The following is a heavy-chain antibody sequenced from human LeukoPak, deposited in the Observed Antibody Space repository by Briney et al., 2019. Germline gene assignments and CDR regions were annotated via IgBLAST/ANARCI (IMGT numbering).Heavy chain of an antibody. Sequence: GGSLRLSCAASGFTFSCYAMHWVRQAPGKGLEWVAVISYDGSNKYYADSVKGRFTISRDNSKNTLYLQMNSLRAEDTAVYYCARDQDGEVGAPLFDPWGQGTLVTVSS. CDR2: ISYDGSNK. D-gene: IGHD1-26*01. CDR3: ARDQDGEVGAPLFDP. CDR1: GFTFSCYA. V-gene: IGHV3-30-3*01. J-gene: IGHJ5*02.